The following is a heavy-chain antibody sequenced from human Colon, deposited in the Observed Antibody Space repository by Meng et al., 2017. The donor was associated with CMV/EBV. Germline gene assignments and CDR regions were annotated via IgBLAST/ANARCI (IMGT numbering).Heavy chain of an antibody. D-gene: IGHD2/OR15-2a*01. CDR2: ISGNGGST. J-gene: IGHJ6*02. V-gene: IGHV3-23*01. CDR3: AKRGTGASYFAMDV. Sequence: GGSLRPSGEGSEFSFATYAMAWVRQAPGKGLEWVAGISGNGGSTYYADSVKGRFTISRDNSKNTLSLEMNSLRVEDTALYYCAKRGTGASYFAMDVWGQGTTVTVSS. CDR1: EFSFATYA.